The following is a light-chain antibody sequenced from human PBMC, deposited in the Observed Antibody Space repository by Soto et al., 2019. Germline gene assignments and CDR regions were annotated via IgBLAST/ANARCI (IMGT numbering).Light chain of an antibody. J-gene: IGKJ1*01. CDR2: AAS. CDR3: QQSYSTPWT. V-gene: IGKV1-39*01. Sequence: DIQMTQSPSSLSASVGDRVTITCRAGQSISQSVRSYLNWYQQKPGKAPNLLISAASSLQSGVPSRFSGGGSGTDFTLTISSLQPEDFATYYCQQSYSTPWTFGQGTKVDIK. CDR1: QSISQSVRSY.